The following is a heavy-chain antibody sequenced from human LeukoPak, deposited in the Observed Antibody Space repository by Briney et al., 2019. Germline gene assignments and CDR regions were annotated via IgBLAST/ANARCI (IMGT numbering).Heavy chain of an antibody. CDR2: ISGSGGST. Sequence: GGSLRLSCVASGFTFSSYAMSWVRQAPGKGLKWVSAISGSGGSTYYADSVKGRFTISRDNSKNTLYLQMNSLRAEDTAVYYCAKSVWRAPSYYYYGMDVWGQGTTVTVSS. CDR1: GFTFSSYA. V-gene: IGHV3-23*01. J-gene: IGHJ6*02. CDR3: AKSVWRAPSYYYYGMDV.